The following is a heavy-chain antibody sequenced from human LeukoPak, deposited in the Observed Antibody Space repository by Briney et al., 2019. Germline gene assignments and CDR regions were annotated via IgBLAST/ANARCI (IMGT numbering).Heavy chain of an antibody. Sequence: RAGGSLRLSCAASGFTFSSYSMNWVRQAPGKGLEWVSSISSSSSYIYYADSVKGRVTISRDNAKNSLYLQMNSLRAEDTAVYYCARDGGGTFDYWGQGTLVTVSS. CDR3: ARDGGGTFDY. CDR2: ISSSSSYI. CDR1: GFTFSSYS. J-gene: IGHJ4*02. D-gene: IGHD3-16*01. V-gene: IGHV3-21*01.